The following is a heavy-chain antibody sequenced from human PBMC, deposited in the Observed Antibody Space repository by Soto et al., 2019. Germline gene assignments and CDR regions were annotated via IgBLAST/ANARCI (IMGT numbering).Heavy chain of an antibody. CDR3: ASGVAYCGGDCSSGEAFDI. J-gene: IGHJ3*02. V-gene: IGHV1-8*01. D-gene: IGHD2-21*01. CDR1: GYTFTSYD. Sequence: ASVKVSCKASGYTFTSYDINWVRQATGQGLEWMGWMNPNSGNTGYAQKFQGRVTMTRNTSISTAYMELSSLRSEDTAVYYCASGVAYCGGDCSSGEAFDIWGQGTMVTVSS. CDR2: MNPNSGNT.